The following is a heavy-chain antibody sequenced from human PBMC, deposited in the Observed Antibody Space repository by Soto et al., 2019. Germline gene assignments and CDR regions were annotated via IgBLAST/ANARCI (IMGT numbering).Heavy chain of an antibody. V-gene: IGHV4-39*01. D-gene: IGHD4-17*01. CDR2: IYYSGNT. Sequence: SDTLSLTCSASGVTIRSISYYWVLIRQPPGKGLEWIGSIYYSGNTYYNPSLKSRVTISVDTSKNQFSLKLSSVTAADTAVYYCARRLTTIPFVEWYFDLWGRGTLVTVSS. CDR1: GVTIRSISYY. J-gene: IGHJ2*01. CDR3: ARRLTTIPFVEWYFDL.